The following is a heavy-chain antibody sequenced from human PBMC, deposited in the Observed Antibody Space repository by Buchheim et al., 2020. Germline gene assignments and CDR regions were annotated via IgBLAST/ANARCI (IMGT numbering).Heavy chain of an antibody. V-gene: IGHV4-39*01. CDR1: GGSISSSSYY. Sequence: QLQLQESGPGLVKPSETLSLTCTVSGGSISSSSYYWGWIRQPPGKGLEWIGSIYYSGSTYYNPSLKSRVTISVDPSKNQFSLKLSSVTAADTAVYYCARQLSMGATGNFDYWGQGTL. CDR3: ARQLSMGATGNFDY. D-gene: IGHD1-26*01. CDR2: IYYSGST. J-gene: IGHJ4*02.